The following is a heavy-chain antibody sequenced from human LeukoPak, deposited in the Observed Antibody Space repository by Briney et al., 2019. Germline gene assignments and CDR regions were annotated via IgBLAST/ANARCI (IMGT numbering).Heavy chain of an antibody. CDR2: IYYSGST. D-gene: IGHD7-27*01. J-gene: IGHJ4*02. CDR3: ARQRLGMGQNRVDY. CDR1: GGSISSSSYY. Sequence: KSSETLSLTCTVSGGSISSSSYYWGWIRQPPGKGLEWIGSIYYSGSTYYNPSLKSRVTISVDTSKNQFSLKLSSVTAADTAVYYCARQRLGMGQNRVDYWGQGTLVTVSS. V-gene: IGHV4-39*01.